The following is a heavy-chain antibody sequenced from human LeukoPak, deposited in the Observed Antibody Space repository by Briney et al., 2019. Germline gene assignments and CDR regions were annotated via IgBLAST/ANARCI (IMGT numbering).Heavy chain of an antibody. Sequence: GASVKVSCKASGGTFSSYAISWVRQAPGRGLEWMGGIIPIFGTANYAQKFQGRVTITADESTSTAYMELSSLRSEDTAEYYCALSYCSSTSCCRRTYFDYWGQGTLVTVSS. V-gene: IGHV1-69*13. CDR2: IIPIFGTA. CDR1: GGTFSSYA. D-gene: IGHD2-2*01. J-gene: IGHJ4*02. CDR3: ALSYCSSTSCCRRTYFDY.